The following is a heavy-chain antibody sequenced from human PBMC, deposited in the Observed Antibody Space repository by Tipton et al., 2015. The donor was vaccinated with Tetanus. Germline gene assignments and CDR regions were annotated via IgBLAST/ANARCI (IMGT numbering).Heavy chain of an antibody. V-gene: IGHV4-4*07. D-gene: IGHD2-21*01. J-gene: IGHJ2*01. CDR1: GGSISSSY. Sequence: TLSLTCNVSGGSISSSYWSWIRQPAGKGLEWIGRIYTDVHTRESPTYNPALKNRVSMSVDTFKNQLSLRLTSMTAADTAVYYCARRGDNWFFDLWGRGPLVTVSS. CDR2: IYTDVHTRESP. CDR3: ARRGDNWFFDL.